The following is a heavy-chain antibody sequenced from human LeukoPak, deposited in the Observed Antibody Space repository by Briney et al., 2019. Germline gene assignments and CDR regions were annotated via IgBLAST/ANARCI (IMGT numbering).Heavy chain of an antibody. CDR1: GASVSSDNYY. CDR2: INIGGTA. Sequence: SQTLSLTCTVSGASVSSDNYYWSWVRQPAGKGLEWIGRINIGGTANNNPSLESRITISIDTSKNQFSLRLSSVTAADTAVYHCAADPLWSSGAYWGRGTLVTVSS. J-gene: IGHJ4*02. CDR3: AADPLWSSGAY. D-gene: IGHD2-21*01. V-gene: IGHV4-61*02.